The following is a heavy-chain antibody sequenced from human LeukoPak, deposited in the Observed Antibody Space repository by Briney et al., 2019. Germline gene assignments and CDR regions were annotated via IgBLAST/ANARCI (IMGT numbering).Heavy chain of an antibody. V-gene: IGHV3-53*01. Sequence: GGSLRLSCAASGFTISTNYMSWVRQAPGKGLEWVSVIDSGGSTYYADSVKGRFTISRDISKSTLYLQMNSLRAEDTAVYYCAGLATMPWYFDYWGQGTLVTVSS. J-gene: IGHJ4*02. CDR3: AGLATMPWYFDY. CDR2: IDSGGST. CDR1: GFTISTNY. D-gene: IGHD5-12*01.